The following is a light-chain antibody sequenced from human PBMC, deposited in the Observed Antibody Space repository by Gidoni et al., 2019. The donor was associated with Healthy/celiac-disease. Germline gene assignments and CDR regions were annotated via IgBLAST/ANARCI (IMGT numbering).Light chain of an antibody. CDR2: EVS. CDR1: SSDVGGYNY. J-gene: IGLJ2*01. CDR3: SSYTSSSTVV. Sequence: QSALTQPASVSGSPGQSITITCTGTSSDVGGYNYVSWYQQHPGKAPKLMIYEVSNRPSGVSNRFSGSKSGNTASLTSSGLQADDEADYYCSSYTSSSTVVFGGGTKLTVL. V-gene: IGLV2-14*01.